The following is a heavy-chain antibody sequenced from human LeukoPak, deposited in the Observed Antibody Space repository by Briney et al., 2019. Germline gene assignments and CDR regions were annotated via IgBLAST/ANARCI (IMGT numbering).Heavy chain of an antibody. Sequence: PSETLSLTCTVSGGSICSSSYSWGWVRQPPGEGLEWSGSIYYSGSTYSNPSLTSGVTLSVDTPKNHFSLKLSSVTAADSAVYCCERRVTADDALDIWGQGTMVTVSS. CDR3: ERRVTADDALDI. CDR2: IYYSGST. J-gene: IGHJ3*02. CDR1: GGSICSSSYS. V-gene: IGHV4-39*02. D-gene: IGHD5-18*01.